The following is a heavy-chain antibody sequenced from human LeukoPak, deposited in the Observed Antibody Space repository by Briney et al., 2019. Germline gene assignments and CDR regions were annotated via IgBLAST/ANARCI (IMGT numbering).Heavy chain of an antibody. Sequence: PSETLSLTCTVSGASISSSNSYWGWIRQPPGKGLEWIGSIFYSGSTYYNPSLKSRVTISIVASKNQFSLKLSSVTAADTAVYYCARDRAWSPTVTKKLGWYFDLWGRGTLVTVSS. CDR2: IFYSGST. CDR1: GASISSSNSY. V-gene: IGHV4-39*07. CDR3: ARDRAWSPTVTKKLGWYFDL. J-gene: IGHJ2*01. D-gene: IGHD4-17*01.